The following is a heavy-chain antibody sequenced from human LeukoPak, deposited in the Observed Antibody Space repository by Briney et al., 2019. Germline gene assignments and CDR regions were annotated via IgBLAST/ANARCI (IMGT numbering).Heavy chain of an antibody. J-gene: IGHJ6*03. CDR1: GYMFTSYG. Sequence: GASVKVSCKASGYMFTSYGISWVRQAPGQGLEWMGIINPSGGSTSYAQKFQGRVTMTRAMSTSTVYMELSSLRSEDTAVYYCARGNVDIVATSYYYYYYMDVWGKGTTVTISS. D-gene: IGHD5-12*01. CDR2: INPSGGST. CDR3: ARGNVDIVATSYYYYYYMDV. V-gene: IGHV1-46*01.